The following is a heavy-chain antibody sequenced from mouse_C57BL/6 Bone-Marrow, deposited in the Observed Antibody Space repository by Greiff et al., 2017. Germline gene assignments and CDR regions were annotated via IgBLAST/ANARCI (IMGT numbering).Heavy chain of an antibody. CDR1: GYTFTSYW. J-gene: IGHJ3*01. Sequence: VQLQQPGAELVKPGASVKLSCKASGYTFTSYWMHWVKQRPGQGLEWIGMIHPNSGSTNYNEKFKSKATLTVDKSSSTAYMQLSSLTSEDSAVYYCASRIYYDYEGFAYCGQGTLVTVSA. CDR2: IHPNSGST. V-gene: IGHV1-64*01. CDR3: ASRIYYDYEGFAY. D-gene: IGHD2-4*01.